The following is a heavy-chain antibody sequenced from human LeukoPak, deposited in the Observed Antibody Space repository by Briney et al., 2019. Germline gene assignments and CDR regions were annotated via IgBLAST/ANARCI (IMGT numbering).Heavy chain of an antibody. CDR3: ARDSADYGDDQNWFDP. D-gene: IGHD4-17*01. J-gene: IGHJ5*02. V-gene: IGHV1-2*02. CDR2: INPNSGGT. CDR1: GYTFTGHY. Sequence: ASVKVSCKASGYTFTGHYMHWVRQAPGQGLEWMGWINPNSGGTNYAQKFQGRVTMTRDTSISTAYMELSRLRSDDTAVYYCARDSADYGDDQNWFDPWGQGTLVTVSS.